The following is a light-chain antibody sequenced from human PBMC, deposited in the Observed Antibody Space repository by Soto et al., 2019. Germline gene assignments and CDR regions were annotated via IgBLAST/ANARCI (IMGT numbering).Light chain of an antibody. Sequence: EIVMTQSPATLSVSPGETATLSCRASQSVSSNLAWYQQKPGQAPRLLIYDTSTRATGVPARFSGSGSGAEFTLTITSLQSEDFAVYHCQQYHNWPRLTFGGGTKVEIK. CDR2: DTS. J-gene: IGKJ4*01. CDR1: QSVSSN. V-gene: IGKV3-15*01. CDR3: QQYHNWPRLT.